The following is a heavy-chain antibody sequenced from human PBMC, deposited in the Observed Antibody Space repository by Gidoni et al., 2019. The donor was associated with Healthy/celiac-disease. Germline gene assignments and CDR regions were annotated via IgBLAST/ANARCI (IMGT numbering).Heavy chain of an antibody. Sequence: EVQLVESGGGLVQPGGSLRLSCAASGFTFSRYSMNWVRQAPGKGLEWVSYISSSSSTIYYADSVKGRFTISRDNAKNSLYLQMNSLRDEDTAVYYCASWVDPPHYYYYYYMDVWGKGTTVTVSS. CDR2: ISSSSSTI. CDR3: ASWVDPPHYYYYYYMDV. J-gene: IGHJ6*03. D-gene: IGHD2-15*01. CDR1: GFTFSRYS. V-gene: IGHV3-48*02.